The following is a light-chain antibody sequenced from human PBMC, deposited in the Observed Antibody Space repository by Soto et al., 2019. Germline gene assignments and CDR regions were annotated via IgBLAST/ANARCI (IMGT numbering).Light chain of an antibody. Sequence: EIVLTQSPATLSLSPGERATLSCMASQSVSSSYLAWYQQKPGQAPRLLIYGASSRATGIPDRFSGSGSGTEFTLTISSLQSEDFAVYYCQQYNNWPPAWTFGQGTKVDIK. CDR2: GAS. J-gene: IGKJ1*01. V-gene: IGKV3D-15*01. CDR3: QQYNNWPPAWT. CDR1: QSVSSSY.